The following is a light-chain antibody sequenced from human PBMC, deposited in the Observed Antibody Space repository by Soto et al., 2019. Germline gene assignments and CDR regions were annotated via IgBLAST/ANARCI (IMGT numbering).Light chain of an antibody. CDR2: DAS. J-gene: IGKJ1*01. V-gene: IGKV1-5*01. CDR1: QSISGW. Sequence: DIQMTQSLSSLSASVGDRVTITCRASQSISGWLAWYQQKPGKAPKLLIYDASSLESGVQSGFSGSGSGTEFTLTISSLQPDGFATYYCKQYNSYPWTFGQGTKVDIK. CDR3: KQYNSYPWT.